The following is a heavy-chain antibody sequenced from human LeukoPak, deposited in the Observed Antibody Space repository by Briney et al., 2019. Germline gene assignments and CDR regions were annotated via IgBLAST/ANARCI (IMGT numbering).Heavy chain of an antibody. D-gene: IGHD3-22*01. CDR1: GFTFSSYE. CDR2: INTSGNTI. Sequence: GGSLRLSCAASGFTFSSYEMNWVRQAPGKGLEWLSYINTSGNTIYYADSVKGRFTISRDNAKNSLYLQMNSLRAEDTAVYYCARTPMRENYWGQGTLVTVSS. CDR3: ARTPMRENY. J-gene: IGHJ4*02. V-gene: IGHV3-48*03.